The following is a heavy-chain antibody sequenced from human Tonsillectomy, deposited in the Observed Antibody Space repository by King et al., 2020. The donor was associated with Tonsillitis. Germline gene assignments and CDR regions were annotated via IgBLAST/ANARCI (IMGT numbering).Heavy chain of an antibody. CDR2: IRYDGSNK. J-gene: IGHJ4*02. Sequence: VQLVESGGGMVQPWRSLRPSCAASGFTFSAYGMHWVRQAPGKGLEWVAFIRYDGSNKYYGDSVKGRFTISRYSSKNRLYLQMNSLSVEDTAMYYCAKDRRITSTGTSGDYWGQGTLVTVSS. CDR3: AKDRRITSTGTSGDY. D-gene: IGHD1-1*01. CDR1: GFTFSAYG. V-gene: IGHV3-30*02.